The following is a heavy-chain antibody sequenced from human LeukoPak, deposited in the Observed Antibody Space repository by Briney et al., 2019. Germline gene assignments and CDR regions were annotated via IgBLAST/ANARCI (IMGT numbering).Heavy chain of an antibody. CDR2: ISDSGGST. CDR3: ARGGRSWYDFDY. D-gene: IGHD6-13*01. J-gene: IGHJ4*02. V-gene: IGHV3-23*01. CDR1: GFTFSSYD. Sequence: GGSLRLSCAASGFTFSSYDMSWVRQAPGKGLEWVSGISDSGGSTYNADSVKGRFTISRDNSKNTLFLQMNSLRAEDTAVYHCARGGRSWYDFDYWGQGTLVTVSS.